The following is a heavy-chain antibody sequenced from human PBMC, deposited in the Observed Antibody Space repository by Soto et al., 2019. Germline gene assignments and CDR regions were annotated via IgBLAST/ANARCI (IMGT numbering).Heavy chain of an antibody. CDR1: GESVIDYY. CDR3: ARSGYYGFVY. CDR2: IYYTGST. J-gene: IGHJ4*02. D-gene: IGHD3-22*01. Sequence: PSETLSLTCAVSGESVIDYYWSWIRQPPGKGLEWIGHIYYTGSTNYNPSLRSRVTMSQDTSKNQFSLKLASVTAADTAVYYCARSGYYGFVYWGQGALVTV. V-gene: IGHV4-59*02.